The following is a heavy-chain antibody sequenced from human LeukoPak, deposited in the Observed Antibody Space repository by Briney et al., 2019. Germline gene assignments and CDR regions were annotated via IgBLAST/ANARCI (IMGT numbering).Heavy chain of an antibody. CDR1: GFSVSSNY. Sequence: PGGSLRLSCAASGFSVSSNYMSWVRQAPGKGLEWVSVIYSGGTTYYTDSVKGRFTISRDNSKNTLYLQMNSLRAEDTAVYYCARGRYCSGGSCYGPLDYWGQGTLVTVSS. D-gene: IGHD2-15*01. CDR3: ARGRYCSGGSCYGPLDY. CDR2: IYSGGTT. V-gene: IGHV3-66*01. J-gene: IGHJ4*02.